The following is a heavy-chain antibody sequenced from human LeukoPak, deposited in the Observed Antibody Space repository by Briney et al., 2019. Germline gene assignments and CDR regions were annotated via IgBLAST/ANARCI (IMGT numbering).Heavy chain of an antibody. CDR3: ARSIYHLPPSDS. CDR2: IYYSGST. V-gene: IGHV4-59*01. CDR1: GGSISSYY. J-gene: IGHJ4*02. Sequence: SETLSLTCTVSGGSISSYYWSWIRQPPGKGLEWIGYIYYSGSTNYNPSLKSRVTISVDTSKNQFSLKLSSVTAADTAVYYCARSIYHLPPSDSWGQGTLVTVSS. D-gene: IGHD2-21*01.